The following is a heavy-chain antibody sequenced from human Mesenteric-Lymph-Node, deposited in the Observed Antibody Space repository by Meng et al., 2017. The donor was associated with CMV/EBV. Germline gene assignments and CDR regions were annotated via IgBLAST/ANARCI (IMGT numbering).Heavy chain of an antibody. V-gene: IGHV4-34*01. J-gene: IGHJ4*02. CDR2: INHSGST. D-gene: IGHD3-9*01. CDR1: GGSCNGYY. Sequence: QVHVHWWGAVPVQQSPTLPVTSAANGGSCNGYYWNWTRQSPEQGLEWIGEINHSGSTTYNPSFTSRIIISVATSTNQISLNLSSVTAADTAVYYCARGSSYDILTGYFDYWGQGALVTVSS. CDR3: ARGSSYDILTGYFDY.